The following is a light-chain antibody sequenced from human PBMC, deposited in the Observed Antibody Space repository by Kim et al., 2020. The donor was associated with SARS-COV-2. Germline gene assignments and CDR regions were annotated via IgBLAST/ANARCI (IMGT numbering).Light chain of an antibody. CDR1: QSVSSSY. CDR3: QQYDSSHWT. J-gene: IGKJ1*01. CDR2: DAS. V-gene: IGKV3-20*01. Sequence: EIVLTQSPGTLSFSPGERAALSCRASQSVSSSYVAWYQQKPGQAPRLLIYDASSRATGIPDRFSGSGSGTDFTLTISRLEPEEFAVYYCQQYDSSHWTFGQGTKVDIK.